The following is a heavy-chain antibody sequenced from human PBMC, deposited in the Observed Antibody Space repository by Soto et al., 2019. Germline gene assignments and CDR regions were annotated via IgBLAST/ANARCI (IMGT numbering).Heavy chain of an antibody. CDR2: IKIKTDGGTT. CDR3: TTDGYDFWSGSPNYYYYGMDV. CDR1: GFTFSNAW. Sequence: GGSLRLSCAASGFTFSNAWINWVRQAQGKGLEWVGRIKIKTDGGTTDYAAPVKGRFTISRDDSKNTLYLQMNSLKTEDTAVYYCTTDGYDFWSGSPNYYYYGMDVWGQGTTVTVSS. D-gene: IGHD3-3*01. V-gene: IGHV3-15*01. J-gene: IGHJ6*02.